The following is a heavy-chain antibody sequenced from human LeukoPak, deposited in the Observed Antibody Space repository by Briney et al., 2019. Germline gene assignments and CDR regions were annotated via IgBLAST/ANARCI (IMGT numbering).Heavy chain of an antibody. CDR1: GFTFTNYY. CDR2: ISAYNGKT. D-gene: IGHD3-10*01. V-gene: IGHV1-18*01. CDR3: ARVDNYDSGTYYMDWLDP. J-gene: IGHJ5*02. Sequence: ASVKVSCEASGFTFTNYYITWVRQAPGQGLEWMGWISAYNGKTNYAQNLQDRVTMTTGTTTSTAYMEVRSLRSDDTAVYYCARVDNYDSGTYYMDWLDPWGQGTLVTVSS.